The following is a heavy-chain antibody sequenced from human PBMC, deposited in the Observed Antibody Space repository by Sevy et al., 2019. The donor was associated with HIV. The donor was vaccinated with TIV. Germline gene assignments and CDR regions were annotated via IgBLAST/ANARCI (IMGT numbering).Heavy chain of an antibody. CDR3: AREYCSGGSCYSAVFDP. V-gene: IGHV3-20*04. CDR2: INWNGGST. Sequence: GGSLRLSCAASGFTFSKYSMSWVRQAPGKGLEWVSGINWNGGSTGYVDSVKGRFTISRDNAKNSLYLQMNSLRAEDTALYYCAREYCSGGSCYSAVFDPWGQGTLVTVSS. D-gene: IGHD2-15*01. J-gene: IGHJ5*02. CDR1: GFTFSKYS.